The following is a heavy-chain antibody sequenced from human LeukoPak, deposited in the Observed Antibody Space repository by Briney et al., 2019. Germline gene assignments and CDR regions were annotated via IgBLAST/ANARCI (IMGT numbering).Heavy chain of an antibody. D-gene: IGHD3-22*01. CDR1: GFTFSRFG. V-gene: IGHV3-23*01. J-gene: IGHJ5*01. Sequence: GGSLRLSCAASGFTFSRFGMNWVRQAPGKGLEWVSAISGRGGTNTYYGDSVKGRFTISRDNSKNTLYLQMNSLRADDTAVYYCARLTGPQWLLPPFWFDSWGQGTLVTVSS. CDR2: ISGRGGTNT. CDR3: ARLTGPQWLLPPFWFDS.